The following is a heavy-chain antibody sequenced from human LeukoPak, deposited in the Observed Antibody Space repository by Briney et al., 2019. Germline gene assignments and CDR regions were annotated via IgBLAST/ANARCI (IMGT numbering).Heavy chain of an antibody. CDR3: AKDSGETDFYNYFYMDV. V-gene: IGHV3-23*01. D-gene: IGHD2/OR15-2a*01. Sequence: GGSLRLSCAASGFTFGTYGMSWVRQGPGKGLEWVSAICSSGATMYYSDSVKGRFTISRDNSRNTLYLQINSLRAEDTAVYYCAKDSGETDFYNYFYMDVWGKGTTVTVSS. J-gene: IGHJ6*03. CDR2: ICSSGATM. CDR1: GFTFGTYG.